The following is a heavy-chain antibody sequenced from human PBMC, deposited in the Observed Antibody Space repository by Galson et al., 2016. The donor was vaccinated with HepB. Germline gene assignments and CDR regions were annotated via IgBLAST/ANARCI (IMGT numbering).Heavy chain of an antibody. CDR2: IYRGGFT. D-gene: IGHD2-2*01. Sequence: SLRLSCAASGLAVSDNYMSWVRQAPGKGLEWVSVIYRGGFTYYADSVKGRFTISRDNSENTLYLQMNSLRAEDTAVYYCERGVGGVPSANFYYGMDVWGQGATVTVSS. V-gene: IGHV3-66*01. CDR3: ERGVGGVPSANFYYGMDV. J-gene: IGHJ6*02. CDR1: GLAVSDNY.